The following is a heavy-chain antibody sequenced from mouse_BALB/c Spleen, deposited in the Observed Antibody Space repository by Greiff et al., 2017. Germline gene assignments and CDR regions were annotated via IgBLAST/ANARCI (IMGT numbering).Heavy chain of an antibody. J-gene: IGHJ4*01. V-gene: IGHV14-3*02. CDR2: IDPANGNT. CDR1: GFNIKDTY. CDR3: ARGKALYAMDY. Sequence: EVQLQQSGAELVKPGASVKLSCTASGFNIKDTYMHWVKQRPEQGLEWIGRIDPANGNTKYDPKFQGKATITADTSSSTAYMQLKSLTSEDSAVYYCARGKALYAMDYWGQGTSVTVSS.